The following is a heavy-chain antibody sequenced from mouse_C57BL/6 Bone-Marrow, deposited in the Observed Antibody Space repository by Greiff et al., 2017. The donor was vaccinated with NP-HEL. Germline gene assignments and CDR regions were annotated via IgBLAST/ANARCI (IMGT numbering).Heavy chain of an antibody. D-gene: IGHD1-1*01. CDR1: GYAFSSYW. V-gene: IGHV1-80*01. J-gene: IGHJ4*01. Sequence: VQLQQSGAELVKPGASVKISCKASGYAFSSYWMNWVKQRPGKGLEWIGQIYPGDGDTNYNGKFKGKATLTADKSSSTAYMQLSSLTSEDSAVYFSARAPHVLILAMDYWGQGTSVTVSS. CDR3: ARAPHVLILAMDY. CDR2: IYPGDGDT.